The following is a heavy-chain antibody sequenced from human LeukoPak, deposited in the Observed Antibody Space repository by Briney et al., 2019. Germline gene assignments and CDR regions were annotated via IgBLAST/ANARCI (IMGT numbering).Heavy chain of an antibody. D-gene: IGHD3-3*01. CDR3: ARDGILEWLVDP. Sequence: KAGGSLRLSCAASGFTFSDYYMSWIRQAPGKGLEWVSSISSSSSYIYYADSVKGRFTISRDNAKNSLYLQMNSLRAEDTAVYYCARDGILEWLVDPWGQGTLVTVSS. J-gene: IGHJ5*02. CDR1: GFTFSDYY. V-gene: IGHV3-11*06. CDR2: ISSSSSYI.